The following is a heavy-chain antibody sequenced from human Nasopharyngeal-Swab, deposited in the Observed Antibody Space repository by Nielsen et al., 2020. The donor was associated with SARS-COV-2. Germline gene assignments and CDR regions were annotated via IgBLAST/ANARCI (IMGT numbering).Heavy chain of an antibody. J-gene: IGHJ3*02. CDR3: ARDYYDILTDYYRIDAFDI. CDR2: INHSGST. Sequence: SETLSLTCAVYGGSFSGYYWSWIRQPPGKGLEWIGEINHSGSTNYNPSLKSRVTISVDTSKNQFSLKLSSVTAADTAVYYCARDYYDILTDYYRIDAFDIWGQGTMVTVSS. D-gene: IGHD3-9*01. V-gene: IGHV4-34*01. CDR1: GGSFSGYY.